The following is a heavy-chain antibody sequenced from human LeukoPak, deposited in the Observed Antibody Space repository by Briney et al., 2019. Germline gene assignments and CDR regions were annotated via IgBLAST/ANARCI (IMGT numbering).Heavy chain of an antibody. CDR2: MNPNSGNT. D-gene: IGHD3-10*01. J-gene: IGHJ6*02. Sequence: ASVKVSRKASGYTFSRYDINWVRQATGQGLEWMGWMNPNSGNTGYAQKFKGRVTMTRNTSISTAYMELSGLRSEDTAVYYCASGGGSGTWGAYYYYAMDVWGQGTTVTVSS. V-gene: IGHV1-8*01. CDR1: GYTFSRYD. CDR3: ASGGGSGTWGAYYYYAMDV.